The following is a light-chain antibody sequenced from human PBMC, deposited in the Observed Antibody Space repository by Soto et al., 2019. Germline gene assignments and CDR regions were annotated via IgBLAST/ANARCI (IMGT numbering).Light chain of an antibody. CDR2: DAS. J-gene: IGKJ1*01. Sequence: EIVLTQFPGTLSLSPGERATLSCRASQSLSNNHLAWYQQKPGQAPRLLIYDASGRATGIPDRFSGSGSGTDFTLTSSRLEPEDFAVYFCQQYTGSPRTFGQGTRVDIK. V-gene: IGKV3-20*01. CDR3: QQYTGSPRT. CDR1: QSLSNNH.